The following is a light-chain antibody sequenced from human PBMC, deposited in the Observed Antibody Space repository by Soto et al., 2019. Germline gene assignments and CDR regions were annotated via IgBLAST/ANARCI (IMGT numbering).Light chain of an antibody. CDR1: TNDIGVYDF. CDR3: KSYAGSNTYV. J-gene: IGLJ1*01. CDR2: EVV. V-gene: IGLV2-8*01. Sequence: QSALTQPPSASGSPGPSVTISCTGTTNDIGVYDFVSWYQHHPGKAPRLIIYEVVQRPSGVPDRFSGSKSGNTASLTVSGLQAADEADYFCKSYAGSNTYVFGSGTKLTVL.